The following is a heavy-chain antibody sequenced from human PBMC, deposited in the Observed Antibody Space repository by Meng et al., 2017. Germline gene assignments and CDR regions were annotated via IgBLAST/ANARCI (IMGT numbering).Heavy chain of an antibody. J-gene: IGHJ4*02. V-gene: IGHV3-23*01. Sequence: GGSLRLSCAASGFTFSSYAMSWVRQAPGKGLEWVSAISGSGGSTYYADSVKGRFTISRDNSKNTLYLQMNSLRAEDTAVYYCAKGGRRPIYSYGYVSFCFDYWGQGTLVTVSS. CDR3: AKGGRRPIYSYGYVSFCFDY. CDR1: GFTFSSYA. CDR2: ISGSGGST. D-gene: IGHD5-18*01.